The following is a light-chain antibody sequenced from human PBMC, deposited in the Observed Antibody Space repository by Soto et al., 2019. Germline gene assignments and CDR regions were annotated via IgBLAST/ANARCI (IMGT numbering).Light chain of an antibody. Sequence: EIVMAQSPATLSVSPGERATLSCWASQRVGINLAWYQQKSGQAPRLLIYDASTRATGIPARLSGSGSGTEFTLTISSLQSEDFAVYFCQQYDKWPPAYTFGQGTKLEIK. CDR2: DAS. J-gene: IGKJ2*01. CDR3: QQYDKWPPAYT. CDR1: QRVGIN. V-gene: IGKV3-15*01.